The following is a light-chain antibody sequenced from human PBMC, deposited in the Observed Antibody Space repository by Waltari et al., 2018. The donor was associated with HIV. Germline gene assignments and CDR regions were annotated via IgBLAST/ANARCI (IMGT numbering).Light chain of an antibody. CDR2: EVS. V-gene: IGLV2-23*02. CDR1: SSDVGSYNL. CDR3: CSYAGSSTFNWV. J-gene: IGLJ3*02. Sequence: QSALTQPASVSGSPGQSITISCTGTSSDVGSYNLVSWYQQHPAKAPKLMIYEVSKRPSGVSNRFSGSRAGNTASLTISGLQAEDEADYYCCSYAGSSTFNWVFGGGTKLTVL.